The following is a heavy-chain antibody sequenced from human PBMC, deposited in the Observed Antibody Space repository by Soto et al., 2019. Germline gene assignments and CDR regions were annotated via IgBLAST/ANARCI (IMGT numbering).Heavy chain of an antibody. D-gene: IGHD6-13*01. CDR1: GFTFSSYG. Sequence: GGSLRLSCAASGFTFSSYGMHWVRQAPGKGLEWVAVIWYDGSNKYYADSVKGRFTISRDNSKNTLYLQMNSLRAEDTAVYYCARDRSSSWYVDYWGQGTLVTVSS. CDR3: ARDRSSSWYVDY. CDR2: IWYDGSNK. J-gene: IGHJ4*02. V-gene: IGHV3-33*01.